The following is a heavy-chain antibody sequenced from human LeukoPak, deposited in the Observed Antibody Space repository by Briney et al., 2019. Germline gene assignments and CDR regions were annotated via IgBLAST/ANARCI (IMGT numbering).Heavy chain of an antibody. CDR2: ISGSGGKT. J-gene: IGHJ4*02. V-gene: IGHV3-23*01. CDR3: AKETTVTTYGAPFEY. Sequence: GGSLRLSCAASGFTFSSYAMNWVRQAPGKGLEWVSSISGSGGKTYYAGSVKGRFTISRDNSKNTLYLQMNSLRVDDTAVYYCAKETTVTTYGAPFEYWGQGTLVTVSS. CDR1: GFTFSSYA. D-gene: IGHD4-17*01.